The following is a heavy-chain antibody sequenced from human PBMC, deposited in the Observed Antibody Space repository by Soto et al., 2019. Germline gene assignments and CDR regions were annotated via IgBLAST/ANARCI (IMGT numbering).Heavy chain of an antibody. CDR3: ASSNLYSNYRYYYYGMVV. CDR1: GYTFTSYD. Sequence: ASVTVSCKASGYTFTSYDINWVRQATGQGLEWMGWMNPNSGNTGYAQKFQVRVTMARNTSISTAYMELSSLRSEDTAVYYCASSNLYSNYRYYYYGMVVWGQGTTVTVSS. CDR2: MNPNSGNT. V-gene: IGHV1-8*01. D-gene: IGHD4-4*01. J-gene: IGHJ6*02.